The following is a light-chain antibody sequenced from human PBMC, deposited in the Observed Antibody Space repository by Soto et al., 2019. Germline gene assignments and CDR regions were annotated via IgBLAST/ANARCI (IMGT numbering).Light chain of an antibody. CDR2: GNR. CDR1: SSNIGAGYD. V-gene: IGLV1-40*01. CDR3: YTYAGSHNV. Sequence: QSVLTQPPSVSGAPGQRVTISCTGNSSNIGAGYDVHWYQQLPGTVPKLLIYGNRNRPSGVPDRFSGSKSGDTASLTVSGLQAEDEADYYCYTYAGSHNVFGPGTKLTVL. J-gene: IGLJ1*01.